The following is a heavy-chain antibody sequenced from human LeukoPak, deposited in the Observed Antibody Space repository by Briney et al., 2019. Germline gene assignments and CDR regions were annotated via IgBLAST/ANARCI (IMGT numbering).Heavy chain of an antibody. D-gene: IGHD3-22*01. CDR3: ARHYYDSSGYMKFDY. CDR1: GGSISSYY. Sequence: SETLSPTCTVSGGSISSYYWSWIRQPPGKGLEWIGYIYYSGSTNYNPSLKSRVTISVDTSKNQFSLKLSSVTAADTAVYYCARHYYDSSGYMKFDYWGQGTLVTVSS. CDR2: IYYSGST. V-gene: IGHV4-59*01. J-gene: IGHJ4*02.